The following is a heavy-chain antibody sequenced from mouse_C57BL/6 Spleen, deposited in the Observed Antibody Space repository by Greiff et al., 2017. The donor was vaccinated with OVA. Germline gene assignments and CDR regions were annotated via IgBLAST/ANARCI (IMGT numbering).Heavy chain of an antibody. J-gene: IGHJ4*01. CDR1: GFSLTSYG. D-gene: IGHD2-2*01. CDR3: AKRGYDGGYAMDY. Sequence: QVQLQQSGPGLVQPSRSLSITCTVSGFSLTSYGVHWVRQSPGKGLEWLGVIWRGGSTDYNAAFMSRLSITKDNSKSQVFFKMNSLQADDTAIYYCAKRGYDGGYAMDYWGQGTSVTVSS. CDR2: IWRGGST. V-gene: IGHV2-5*01.